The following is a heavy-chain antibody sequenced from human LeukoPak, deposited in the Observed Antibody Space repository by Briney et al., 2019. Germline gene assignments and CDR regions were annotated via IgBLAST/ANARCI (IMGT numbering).Heavy chain of an antibody. J-gene: IGHJ4*02. CDR1: SQSFIPYY. D-gene: IGHD2-21*02. CDR2: INHSGST. Sequence: PSETLSLTCAVYSQSFIPYYWSWLRQPPGKGLEWIGEINHSGSTNYNPSLKSRVTISVDTSKNQFSLKLSSVTAADTAVYYCARGGFYCGGDCYVDYWGQGTLVTVSS. CDR3: ARGGFYCGGDCYVDY. V-gene: IGHV4-34*01.